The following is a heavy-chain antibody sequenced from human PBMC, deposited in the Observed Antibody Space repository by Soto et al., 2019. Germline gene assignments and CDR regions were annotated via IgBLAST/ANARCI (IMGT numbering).Heavy chain of an antibody. CDR2: IYYSGTT. CDR1: RCSNRRDDSH. J-gene: IGHJ5*02. V-gene: IGHV4-30-4*08. Sequence: TLSLTVTVSRCSNRRDDSHWSWLRQSPGNGLERIGYIYYSGTTYYNPSLKSRVTISVDTAKNQFSLELRFMTAADTAVYHCARYSATNRWLDPWGKGTPVTVSS. D-gene: IGHD1-26*01. CDR3: ARYSATNRWLDP.